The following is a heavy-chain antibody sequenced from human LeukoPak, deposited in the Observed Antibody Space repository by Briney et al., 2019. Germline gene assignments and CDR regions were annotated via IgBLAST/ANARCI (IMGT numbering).Heavy chain of an antibody. V-gene: IGHV3-30*18. CDR1: GFTFSSYG. J-gene: IGHJ4*02. D-gene: IGHD2-15*01. CDR3: AKGVVVAAGYFDY. CDR2: ISYDGSNK. Sequence: GRSLRLSCAASGFTFSSYGMHWVRQAPGKGLEWVAVISYDGSNKYYADSVKGRFTISRDNSKNTLYLQMNSLRAEDTAVYYCAKGVVVAAGYFDYWGQGTLVTVSS.